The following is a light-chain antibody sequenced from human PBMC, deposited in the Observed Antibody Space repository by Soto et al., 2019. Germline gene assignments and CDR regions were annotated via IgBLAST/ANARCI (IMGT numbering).Light chain of an antibody. J-gene: IGKJ1*01. CDR2: DAS. CDR1: ESISRS. CDR3: QQYGSSPRT. Sequence: DIVLTQSAATMSLSPGNRFILSFRANESISRSLAWYQQRPGQPPRILIYDASFRATGIPERFSGSGSGTDFTLTISRLEPEDFAVYYCQQYGSSPRTFGQGTKVDIK. V-gene: IGKV3-20*01.